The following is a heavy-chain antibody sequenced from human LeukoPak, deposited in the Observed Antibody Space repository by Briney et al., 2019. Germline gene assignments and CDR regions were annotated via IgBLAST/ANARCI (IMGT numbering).Heavy chain of an antibody. V-gene: IGHV4-4*07. Sequence: SETLSLTCSVSGGSISSYFWHWIRQPAGKGLEWIGRIYTSGSTNYNPSLKSRVTMSVDTSKNQFSLKLSSVTAADTAVYYCARDREPYSTGWYYFDYWGQGTLVTVSS. CDR3: ARDREPYSTGWYYFDY. J-gene: IGHJ4*02. D-gene: IGHD6-19*01. CDR1: GGSISSYF. CDR2: IYTSGST.